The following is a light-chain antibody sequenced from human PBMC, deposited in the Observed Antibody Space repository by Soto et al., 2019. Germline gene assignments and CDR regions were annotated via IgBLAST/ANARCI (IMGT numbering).Light chain of an antibody. Sequence: DIQMTQSPSTLSASVGDGVTITCQASQSIGSWLAWYQQKPGKAPKLLIYKATNLQSGVPSRFSGSGSGTDFSLTISSLQPVDSATYFCQQYNDFQYTFGPGTKLEI. J-gene: IGKJ2*01. CDR1: QSIGSW. CDR2: KAT. V-gene: IGKV1-5*03. CDR3: QQYNDFQYT.